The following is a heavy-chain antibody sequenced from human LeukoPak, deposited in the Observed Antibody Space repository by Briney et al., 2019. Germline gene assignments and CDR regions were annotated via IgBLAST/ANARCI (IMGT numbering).Heavy chain of an antibody. CDR1: GFTFSSYG. J-gene: IGHJ3*02. Sequence: GGSLRLSCAASGFTFSSYGMHWVRQAPGKGLEWVAFIRYDGSNKYYADSVNGRFTISRDNSKNTLYLQMNSLRAEATAVYYCAKDSKQLGLYPDAFDIWGQGTMVTVSS. D-gene: IGHD6-13*01. CDR2: IRYDGSNK. CDR3: AKDSKQLGLYPDAFDI. V-gene: IGHV3-30*02.